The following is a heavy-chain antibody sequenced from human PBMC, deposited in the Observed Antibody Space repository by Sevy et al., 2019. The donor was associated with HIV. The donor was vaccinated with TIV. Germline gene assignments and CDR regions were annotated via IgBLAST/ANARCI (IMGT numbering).Heavy chain of an antibody. D-gene: IGHD3-10*01. CDR1: GGSISSSSYY. CDR3: ARLRRGTMVRGVGWFDP. V-gene: IGHV4-39*01. Sequence: SETLSLTCTVSGGSISSSSYYWGWIRQPPGKGLEWIGSIYYSGSTYYNPSLKSRVTISVDTSKNQFSLKLSSVTAADTAVYYCARLRRGTMVRGVGWFDPWGQGTLVTVSS. CDR2: IYYSGST. J-gene: IGHJ5*02.